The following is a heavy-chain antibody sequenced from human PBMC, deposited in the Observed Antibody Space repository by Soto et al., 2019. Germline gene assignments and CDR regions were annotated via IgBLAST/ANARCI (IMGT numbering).Heavy chain of an antibody. D-gene: IGHD3-22*01. CDR1: GGSFGGFG. J-gene: IGHJ4*02. V-gene: IGHV4-34*01. CDR2: INHSGST. Sequence: ALQTLSLSYAVDGGSFGGFGGSWIRQPPGKGLEWIGEINHSGSTNYNPSLESRVTISVDTSKNQFSLKLSSVTAADTAVFYCAALYPYESSAYHLDCWSQGTLVTVS. CDR3: AALYPYESSAYHLDC.